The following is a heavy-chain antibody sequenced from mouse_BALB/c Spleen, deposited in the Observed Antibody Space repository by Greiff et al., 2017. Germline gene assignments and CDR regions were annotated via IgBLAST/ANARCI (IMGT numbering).Heavy chain of an antibody. D-gene: IGHD1-1*01. CDR3: ARGRDYYEGFAY. CDR2: ISSGGST. J-gene: IGHJ3*01. Sequence: DVMLVESGGGLVKPGGSLKLSCAASGFTFSSYAMSWVRQTPEKRLEWVASISSGGSTYYPDSVKGRFTISRDNARNILYLQMSSLRSEDTAMYYCARGRDYYEGFAYWGQGTLVTVSA. CDR1: GFTFSSYA. V-gene: IGHV5-6-5*01.